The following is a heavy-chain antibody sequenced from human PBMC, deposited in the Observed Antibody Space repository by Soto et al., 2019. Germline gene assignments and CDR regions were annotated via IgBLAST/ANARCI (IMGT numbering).Heavy chain of an antibody. CDR3: ARGSGVAGYYYYGMDV. CDR1: GGTFSSYA. J-gene: IGHJ6*02. CDR2: IIPIFGTA. D-gene: IGHD6-19*01. V-gene: IGHV1-69*05. Sequence: QVQLVQSGAEVKKPGSSVKVSCKASGGTFSSYAISWVRQAPGQGLEWMGGIIPIFGTANYAQKLQARVTITTDDSTSTAYMQLSSLRSEDTAVYYCARGSGVAGYYYYGMDVWGQGTTVTVSS.